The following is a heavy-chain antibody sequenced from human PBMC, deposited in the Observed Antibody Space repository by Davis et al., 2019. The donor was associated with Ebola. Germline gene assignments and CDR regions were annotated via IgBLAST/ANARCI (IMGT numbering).Heavy chain of an antibody. CDR1: GASISSDDYY. D-gene: IGHD3-16*01. CDR2: ISYGGST. J-gene: IGHJ4*02. Sequence: MPSETLTLTCTVSGASISSDDYYWTRIRQHPGKGLEWIGYISYGGSTYYNPSLKSRVTISVDTSKNQFSLKLSSVTAADTAVYYCASWGREGYWGQGTLVTVSS. V-gene: IGHV4-31*03. CDR3: ASWGREGY.